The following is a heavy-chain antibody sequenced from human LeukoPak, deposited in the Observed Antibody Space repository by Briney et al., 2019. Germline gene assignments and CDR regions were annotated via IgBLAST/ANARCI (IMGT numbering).Heavy chain of an antibody. CDR2: IYYSGST. Sequence: PLETLSLTCTVSGGSISSSSYYWGWIRQPPGKGLEWIGSIYYSGSTYYNPSLKSRVTISVDTSKNQFSLKLSSVTAADTAVYYCAREEMATADPSDYYYMDVWGKGTTVTISS. CDR3: AREEMATADPSDYYYMDV. CDR1: GGSISSSSYY. D-gene: IGHD5-24*01. V-gene: IGHV4-39*07. J-gene: IGHJ6*03.